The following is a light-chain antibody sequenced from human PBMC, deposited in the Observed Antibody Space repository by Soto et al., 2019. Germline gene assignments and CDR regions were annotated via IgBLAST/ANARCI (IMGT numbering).Light chain of an antibody. CDR2: DNN. J-gene: IGLJ2*01. Sequence: QPVLTQPPSVPGAPGQRVTISCTGSSSNIGALYDVNWYQQLPGTAPKLLIYDNNNRPSGVPDRFSGSKSGTSASLAITGLQAEDEADYYCQSYDNSLSGHVVFGGGTKLTVL. CDR1: SSNIGALYD. V-gene: IGLV1-40*01. CDR3: QSYDNSLSGHVV.